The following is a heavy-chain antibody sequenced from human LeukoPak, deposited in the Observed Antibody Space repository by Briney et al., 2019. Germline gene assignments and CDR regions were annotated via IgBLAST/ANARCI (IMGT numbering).Heavy chain of an antibody. CDR2: ISSSGSTI. Sequence: GGSLRLSCAASGFTFSSYEMNWVRQAPGKGLEWVSYISSSGSTIYYADSVKGRFTISRDNAKNSLYLQMNSLRAEDTAVYYCARMGYGGNSGAFDIRGQGTMVTVSS. CDR3: ARMGYGGNSGAFDI. CDR1: GFTFSSYE. V-gene: IGHV3-48*03. D-gene: IGHD4-23*01. J-gene: IGHJ3*02.